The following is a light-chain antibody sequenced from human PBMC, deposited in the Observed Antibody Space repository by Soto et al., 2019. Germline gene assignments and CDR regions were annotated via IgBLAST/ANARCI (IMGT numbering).Light chain of an antibody. CDR1: QSISSW. CDR3: QQSYSTPIT. V-gene: IGKV1-5*01. Sequence: DIQTTQSPSTLSASVGDRVTITCRASQSISSWLAWYQQKPGKAPKLLIYDASSLQSGVPPRFSGSGSGTEFTLTIRSLQPDDIATYYCQQSYSTPITFGQGTRLEIK. CDR2: DAS. J-gene: IGKJ5*01.